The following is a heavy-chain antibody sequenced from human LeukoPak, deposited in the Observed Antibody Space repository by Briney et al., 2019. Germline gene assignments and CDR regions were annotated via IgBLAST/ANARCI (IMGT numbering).Heavy chain of an antibody. J-gene: IGHJ4*02. CDR3: AINLVEMPTPALGY. CDR1: GYSFTSYW. CDR2: IYPGDSDT. V-gene: IGHV5-51*01. D-gene: IGHD5-24*01. Sequence: GESLKISCKGSGYSFTSYWIGWVRQMPGKGLEWMGIIYPGDSDTRYSRSFQGQVTISADKSISTAYLQWTSLKVSDTAMYFCAINLVEMPTPALGYWGQGTLVTVSS.